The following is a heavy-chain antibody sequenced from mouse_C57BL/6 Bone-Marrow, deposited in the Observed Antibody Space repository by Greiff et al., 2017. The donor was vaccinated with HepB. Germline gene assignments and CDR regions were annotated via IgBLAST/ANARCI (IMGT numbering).Heavy chain of an antibody. D-gene: IGHD1-1*01. V-gene: IGHV1-37*01. CDR1: GFSFTGYF. CDR2: INPYNGDT. Sequence: EVKLVESGPELVKPGASVKISCKASGFSFTGYFMNWVKQDPGKSLEWVGRINPYNGDTFYNQKFKGKATLTVDKSSSTAHMELLSLTSEDFAVYYCARYGNYYGSRGAMDYWGQGTSVTVSS. J-gene: IGHJ4*01. CDR3: ARYGNYYGSRGAMDY.